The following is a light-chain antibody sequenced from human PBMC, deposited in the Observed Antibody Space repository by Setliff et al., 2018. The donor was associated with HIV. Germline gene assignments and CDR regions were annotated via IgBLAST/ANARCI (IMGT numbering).Light chain of an antibody. CDR3: CSYAGNYIYV. J-gene: IGLJ1*01. V-gene: IGLV2-11*01. Sequence: QSALTQPRSVSGSPGQSVTISCSGTSSDIGTYDYVSWFQHHPGNAPKLIIYYVTDWPSGVPDRFSGSKSGNAASLTISGLQAEDEADYYCCSYAGNYIYVFGTGTKVTVL. CDR1: SSDIGTYDY. CDR2: YVT.